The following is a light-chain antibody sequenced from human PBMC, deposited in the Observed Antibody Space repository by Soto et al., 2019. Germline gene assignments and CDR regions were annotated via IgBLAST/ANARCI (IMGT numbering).Light chain of an antibody. V-gene: IGLV2-14*01. CDR1: SSDVGGHNY. Sequence: QSALTQPASVSGSPGQSITISCTGTSSDVGGHNYVSWHQHHPGKAPKLIIFEVTHRPSGVSNRFSGSKSGNTASLTISGLQADDEADSYCSSYLASCLYVFGTGTKVTVL. CDR2: EVT. J-gene: IGLJ1*01. CDR3: SSYLASCLYV.